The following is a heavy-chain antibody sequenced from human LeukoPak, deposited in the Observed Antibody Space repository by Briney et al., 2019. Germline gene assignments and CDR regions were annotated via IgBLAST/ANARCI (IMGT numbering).Heavy chain of an antibody. Sequence: SETLSLTCSVSGGSISRNFWSWIRQPPGKGLEWIGEINHSGSTNYNPSLKSRVAISVVTSKNQFSLKLSSVTAADTAVYYCARGEDYDRKAGFDPGGKGPLVTVSS. V-gene: IGHV4-34*01. D-gene: IGHD3-16*01. CDR3: ARGEDYDRKAGFDP. J-gene: IGHJ5*02. CDR2: INHSGST. CDR1: GGSISRNF.